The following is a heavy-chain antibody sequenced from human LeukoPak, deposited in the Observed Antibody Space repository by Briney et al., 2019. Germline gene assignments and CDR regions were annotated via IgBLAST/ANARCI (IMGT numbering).Heavy chain of an antibody. D-gene: IGHD2-15*01. V-gene: IGHV4-39*01. Sequence: PSETLSLTCKVSGDSIRSESFPWGWIRHPPGKGLEWIGSIHYKGTTYYRPALKSRVTISVDTSKGQFSLRLISMTATDTAVYYCVRHVVGWGYFDSWGQGALVTVSS. J-gene: IGHJ4*02. CDR2: IHYKGTT. CDR1: GDSIRSESFP. CDR3: VRHVVGWGYFDS.